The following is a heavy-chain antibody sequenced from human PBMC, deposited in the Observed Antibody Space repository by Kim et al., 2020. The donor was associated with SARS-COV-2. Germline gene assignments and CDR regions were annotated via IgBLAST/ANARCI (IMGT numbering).Heavy chain of an antibody. CDR2: K. J-gene: IGHJ4*02. Sequence: KYYVDSVKGRFTISRDNAKNSLYLQMNSLRAEDTAVYYCARVGGYESFDYWGQGTLVTVSS. CDR3: ARVGGYESFDY. D-gene: IGHD5-12*01. V-gene: IGHV3-7*03.